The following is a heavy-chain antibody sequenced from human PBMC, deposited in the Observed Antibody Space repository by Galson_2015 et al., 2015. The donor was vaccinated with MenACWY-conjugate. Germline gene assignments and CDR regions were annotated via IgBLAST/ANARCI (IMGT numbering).Heavy chain of an antibody. D-gene: IGHD1-26*01. Sequence: SLRLSCAASGFTFSNYWMHWVRQGPGKGLEWLSRIDNDGNRITYADSVKGRFTISRDNAKNTLYLQINSVRADDTAVYYCSRGGEAKLIIVGGISDIWGQGTTVTDSS. J-gene: IGHJ3*02. CDR2: IDNDGNRI. CDR3: SRGGEAKLIIVGGISDI. V-gene: IGHV3-74*01. CDR1: GFTFSNYW.